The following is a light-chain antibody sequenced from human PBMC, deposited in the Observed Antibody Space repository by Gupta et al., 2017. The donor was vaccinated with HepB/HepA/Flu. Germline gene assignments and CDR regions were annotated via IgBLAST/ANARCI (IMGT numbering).Light chain of an antibody. J-gene: IGLJ3*02. CDR1: SSNIGTNY. CDR3: GAWDDSLSGWV. Sequence: QSVLTQPPSASGTPGQRVTISCSGSSSNIGTNYVYWYQQLPGTAPKLLIYRNNQRPSGVPDRFSGSKSGTSASLAISGLRSEDEAYYYCGAWDDSLSGWVFGGGTKLTVL. V-gene: IGLV1-47*01. CDR2: RNN.